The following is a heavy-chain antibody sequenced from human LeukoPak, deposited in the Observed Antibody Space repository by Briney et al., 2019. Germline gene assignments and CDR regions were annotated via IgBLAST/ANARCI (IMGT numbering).Heavy chain of an antibody. CDR1: GGSISSGDYY. V-gene: IGHV4-30-4*08. CDR3: ARARIWFGEFTYYYYYMDV. J-gene: IGHJ6*03. CDR2: IYYSGST. Sequence: SETLSLTCTVSGGSISSGDYYWSWIRQPPGKGLEWIGYIYYSGSTYYNPSLKSRVTISVDTSKNQFSLKLSSVTAADTAVYYWARARIWFGEFTYYYYYMDVWGKGTTVTVSS. D-gene: IGHD3-10*01.